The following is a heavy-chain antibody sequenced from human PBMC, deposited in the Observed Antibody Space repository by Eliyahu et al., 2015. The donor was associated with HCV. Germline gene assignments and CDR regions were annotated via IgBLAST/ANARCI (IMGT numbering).Heavy chain of an antibody. J-gene: IGHJ4*02. Sequence: QVQLVQSGAEVKKPGASVKVSCXXSGYTFTGYYMHWVRQAPGQGLEWMGWINPNSGGTNYAQKFQGWVTMTRDTSISTAYMELSRLRSDDTAVYYCARDGGSGGNSGVGNYWGQGTLVTVSS. CDR3: ARDGGSGGNSGVGNY. D-gene: IGHD4-23*01. CDR1: GYTFTGYY. CDR2: INPNSGGT. V-gene: IGHV1-2*04.